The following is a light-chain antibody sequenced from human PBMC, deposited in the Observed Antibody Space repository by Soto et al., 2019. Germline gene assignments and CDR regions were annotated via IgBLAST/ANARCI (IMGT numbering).Light chain of an antibody. CDR2: DAS. V-gene: IGKV1-5*01. J-gene: IGKJ1*01. CDR1: QSFSSW. Sequence: DIQMTQSPSTLSASVGDRVTITCRASQSFSSWLAWYQQKPGKAPKLLIYDASRLQSGVPSRFSGSPSGTEFTLTISSLQPDDFATYYCQHYNTYPWTFGQGTKVEIK. CDR3: QHYNTYPWT.